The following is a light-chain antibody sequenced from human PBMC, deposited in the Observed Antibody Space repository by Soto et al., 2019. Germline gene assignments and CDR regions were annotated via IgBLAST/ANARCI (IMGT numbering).Light chain of an antibody. CDR2: AAS. V-gene: IGKV1-39*01. CDR3: QQSYSTLT. Sequence: DIPMTQSPSSLSASVGDRVTITCRASQSISSYLNWYQQKPGKAPKLLIYAASSLQSGVPSRFSGSGSGTDFTLTISSLQPEDFATYDCQQSYSTLTCGQGTRLEIK. J-gene: IGKJ5*01. CDR1: QSISSY.